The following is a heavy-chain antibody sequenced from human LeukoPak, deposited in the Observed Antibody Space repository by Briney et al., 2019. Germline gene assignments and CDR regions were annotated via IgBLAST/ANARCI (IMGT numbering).Heavy chain of an antibody. J-gene: IGHJ4*02. V-gene: IGHV3-30*18. Sequence: GGSLRLSCAASGFTFSSYGMHWVRQAPGKGLEWVAVISYGGSNKYYADSVKGRFTISRDNSKNTLYLQMNSLRAEDTAVYYCAKGRDYDFWSGYSSPDYWGQGTLVTVSS. CDR1: GFTFSSYG. CDR2: ISYGGSNK. CDR3: AKGRDYDFWSGYSSPDY. D-gene: IGHD3-3*01.